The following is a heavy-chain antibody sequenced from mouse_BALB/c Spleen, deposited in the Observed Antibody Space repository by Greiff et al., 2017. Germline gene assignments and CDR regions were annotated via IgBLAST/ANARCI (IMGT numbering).Heavy chain of an antibody. CDR2: ISYSGST. D-gene: IGHD2-2*01. CDR3: ARGGYDPAWFAY. Sequence: EVQRVESGPGLVKPSQSLSLTCTVTGYSITSDYAWNWIRQFPGNKLEWMGYISYSGSTSYNPSLKSRISITRDTSKNQFFLQLNSVTTGDTATYYCARGGYDPAWFAYWGQGTLVTVSA. V-gene: IGHV3-2*02. J-gene: IGHJ3*01. CDR1: GYSITSDYA.